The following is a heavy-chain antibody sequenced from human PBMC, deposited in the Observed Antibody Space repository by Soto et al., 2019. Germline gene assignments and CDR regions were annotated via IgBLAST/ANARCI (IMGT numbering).Heavy chain of an antibody. CDR2: IHYSGST. Sequence: SETLSLTCTVSGGSISSSSSYWGWIRQPPGKGLEWIGSIHYSGSTYYNPSLKSRITIAVDTSKNQFSLKLSSVTAADTAVYFCAKTGFWSDYRVADFWGQRTLVTVSS. CDR1: GGSISSSSSY. V-gene: IGHV4-39*01. D-gene: IGHD3-3*01. J-gene: IGHJ4*02. CDR3: AKTGFWSDYRVADF.